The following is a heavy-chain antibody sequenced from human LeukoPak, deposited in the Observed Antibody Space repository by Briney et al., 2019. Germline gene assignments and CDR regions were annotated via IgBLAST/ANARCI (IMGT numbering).Heavy chain of an antibody. CDR1: GYTFTSYA. CDR2: INAGNGNT. CDR3: ARASGSYYYDSSGYYSYKGDAFDI. V-gene: IGHV1-3*01. Sequence: ASVTVSCKASGYTFTSYAMHWVRQAPGQRLEWMGWINAGNGNTKYSQKFQGRVTITRDTSASTAYMELSSLRSEDTAVYYCARASGSYYYDSSGYYSYKGDAFDIWGQGTMVTVSS. D-gene: IGHD3-22*01. J-gene: IGHJ3*02.